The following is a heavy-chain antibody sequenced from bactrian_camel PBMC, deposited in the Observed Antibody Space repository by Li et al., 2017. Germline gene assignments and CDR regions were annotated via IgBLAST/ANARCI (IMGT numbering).Heavy chain of an antibody. V-gene: IGHV3-2*01. CDR2: IYSDGSNT. CDR1: GFTFSSYA. CDR3: ALSSNSWAFNE. Sequence: HVQLVESGGGLVQPGGSLRLSCAASGFTFSSYAMSWVRQAPGKGLEWVCSIYSDGSNTYYLDSVKGRFTISRDNAKNTVYLQMNSLKSEDTALYFCALSSNSWAFNEWGQGTQVTVS. J-gene: IGHJ4*01. D-gene: IGHD6*01.